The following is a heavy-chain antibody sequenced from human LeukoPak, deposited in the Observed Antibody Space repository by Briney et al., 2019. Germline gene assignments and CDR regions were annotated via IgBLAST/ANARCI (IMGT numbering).Heavy chain of an antibody. V-gene: IGHV1-69*05. CDR2: IIPIFGTA. CDR1: GGTFSSYA. J-gene: IGHJ6*02. Sequence: SVKVSCKASGGTFSSYAISWVRQAPGQGLEWMGGIIPIFGTANYAQKFQGRVTMTRDTSTSTVYMELSSLRSEDTAVYYCARDLATVVVPAAIWDYYYYGMDVWGQGTTVTVSS. D-gene: IGHD2-2*01. CDR3: ARDLATVVVPAAIWDYYYYGMDV.